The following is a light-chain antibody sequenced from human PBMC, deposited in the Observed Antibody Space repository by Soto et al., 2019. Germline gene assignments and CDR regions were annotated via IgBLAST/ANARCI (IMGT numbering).Light chain of an antibody. CDR2: SDN. CDR1: NSNIGSNL. J-gene: IGLJ2*01. CDR3: AAWDDSLRGRV. V-gene: IGLV1-44*01. Sequence: QSVLTQPPSASGTPGQRVTISCSVSNSNIGSNLVTWYQQLPGTAPKCLIYSDNQRPSGVPDRISGSRSGTSASLAISGLQSEDEAEYYCAAWDDSLRGRVFGGGTQLTVL.